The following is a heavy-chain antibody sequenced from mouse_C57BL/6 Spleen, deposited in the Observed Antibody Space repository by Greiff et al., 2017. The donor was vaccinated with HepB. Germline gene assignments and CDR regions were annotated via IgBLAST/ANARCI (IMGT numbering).Heavy chain of an antibody. V-gene: IGHV1-80*01. CDR3: ARKGALITTVVAPFDY. CDR1: GYAFSSYW. Sequence: VKLQQSGAELVKPGASVKISCKASGYAFSSYWMNWVKQRPGKGLEWIGQIYPGDGDTNYNGKFKGKATLTADKSSSTAYMQLSSLTSEDSAVYFCARKGALITTVVAPFDYWGQGTTLTVSS. CDR2: IYPGDGDT. D-gene: IGHD1-1*01. J-gene: IGHJ2*01.